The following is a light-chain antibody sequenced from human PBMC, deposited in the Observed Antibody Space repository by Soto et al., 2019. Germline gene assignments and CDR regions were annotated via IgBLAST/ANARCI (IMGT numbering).Light chain of an antibody. CDR3: SSYTSSSTLG. Sequence: QSALTQPASVSGSPGQLITISCTGTSSDVGGYNYVSWYQQHPGKAPKLMIYDVSNRPSGVSNRFSGSKSGNTASLTISGLQAEDEADYYCSSYTSSSTLGFGGGTKLTVL. J-gene: IGLJ2*01. V-gene: IGLV2-14*01. CDR1: SSDVGGYNY. CDR2: DVS.